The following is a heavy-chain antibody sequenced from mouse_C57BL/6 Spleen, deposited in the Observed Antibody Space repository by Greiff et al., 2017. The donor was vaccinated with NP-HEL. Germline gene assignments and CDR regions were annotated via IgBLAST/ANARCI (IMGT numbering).Heavy chain of an antibody. D-gene: IGHD2-1*01. V-gene: IGHV14-4*01. CDR2: IDPENGDT. Sequence: EVQLQQSGAELVRPGASVKLSCTASGFNIKDDYMHWVKQRPEQGLEWIGWIDPENGDTEYASKFQGKATITADTSSNTAYLQLSSLTSEDTAVYYCTKGGNRYWYFNVWGTGTTVTVSS. J-gene: IGHJ1*03. CDR3: TKGGNRYWYFNV. CDR1: GFNIKDDY.